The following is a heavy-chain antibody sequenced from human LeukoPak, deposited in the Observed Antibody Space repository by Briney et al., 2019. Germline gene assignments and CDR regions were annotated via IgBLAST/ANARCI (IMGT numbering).Heavy chain of an antibody. CDR3: ATKGGYYGSGFDI. Sequence: SETLSLTCTVSGGSISSGSYYWSWIRQPTGKGLEWIGRIYTSGSTNYNPSLKSRVTISVDTSKNQFSLKLRSVTAADTAVYYCATKGGYYGSGFDIWGQGTMVTVSS. CDR2: IYTSGST. V-gene: IGHV4-61*02. J-gene: IGHJ3*02. CDR1: GGSISSGSYY. D-gene: IGHD3-10*01.